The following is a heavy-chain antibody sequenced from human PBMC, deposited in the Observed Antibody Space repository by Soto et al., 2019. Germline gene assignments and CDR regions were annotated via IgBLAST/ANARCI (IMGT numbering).Heavy chain of an antibody. CDR1: GFTFSSYS. Sequence: PGGSLRLSCAASGFTFSSYSMNWVRQAPGKGLEWVSYISSSSSTIYYADSVKGRFTISRDNAKNSLYLQMNSLRAEDTAVYYFAILVAAAGEGNWFDPWGQGTLVTVSS. V-gene: IGHV3-48*01. D-gene: IGHD6-13*01. CDR2: ISSSSSTI. J-gene: IGHJ5*02. CDR3: AILVAAAGEGNWFDP.